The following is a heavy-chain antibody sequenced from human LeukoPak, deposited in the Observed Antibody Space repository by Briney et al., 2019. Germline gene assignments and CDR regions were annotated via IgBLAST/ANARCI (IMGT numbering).Heavy chain of an antibody. CDR1: GFTFTNNA. J-gene: IGHJ4*02. CDR3: GRGHRFCSRGNCNSPVDY. Sequence: GGSLRLSCAMSGFTFTNNAMTWARQAPGKGLEWVSTIGGGDVEIHYADSVKGRFTISRDNSKNTLYLQMNSLRAEDTAVYYCGRGHRFCSRGNCNSPVDYWGQGTLVTVSS. CDR2: IGGGDVEI. D-gene: IGHD2-15*01. V-gene: IGHV3-23*01.